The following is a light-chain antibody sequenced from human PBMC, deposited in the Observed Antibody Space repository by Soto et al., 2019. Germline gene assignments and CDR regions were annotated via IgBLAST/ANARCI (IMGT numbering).Light chain of an antibody. CDR2: SNN. CDR3: AAWDDSLTAWV. J-gene: IGLJ3*02. Sequence: QSVLTQPPSASGTPGQRVTTSCSGSNSNIGGNSVNWYQQLPLRAPKLLIYSNNQRPSGVPDRFSGSKSGTSASMAISGVRSEDEADYYCAAWDDSLTAWVFGGGTKVTVL. CDR1: NSNIGGNS. V-gene: IGLV1-47*02.